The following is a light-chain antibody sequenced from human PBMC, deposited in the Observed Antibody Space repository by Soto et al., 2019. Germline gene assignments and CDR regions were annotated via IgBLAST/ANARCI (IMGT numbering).Light chain of an antibody. V-gene: IGLV2-11*01. Sequence: QSALTQPRSVSGSPGQSVAISCTATSSDVGGFDFVSWYQKHPGKAPKLVIYDVSKRPSGVPDRFSGSRSGDTASLTISGLQAEDEADYYCCLYTASDSVFGGGTKLTVL. CDR2: DVS. CDR1: SSDVGGFDF. J-gene: IGLJ3*02. CDR3: CLYTASDSV.